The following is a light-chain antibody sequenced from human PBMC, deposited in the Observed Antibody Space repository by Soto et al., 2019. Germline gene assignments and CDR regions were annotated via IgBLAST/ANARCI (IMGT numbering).Light chain of an antibody. J-gene: IGKJ5*01. CDR2: AAS. V-gene: IGKV1-39*01. CDR1: QSISNY. CDR3: QQNYSTPIT. Sequence: IQRSHCPSSLSASVGDRVTMACRASQSISNYLNWYQQRPGKAPKLLIYAASSLQSGVPSRFSGSGSGTDFTLTISSLQPEDFVTYYCQQNYSTPITFGQGTRMETK.